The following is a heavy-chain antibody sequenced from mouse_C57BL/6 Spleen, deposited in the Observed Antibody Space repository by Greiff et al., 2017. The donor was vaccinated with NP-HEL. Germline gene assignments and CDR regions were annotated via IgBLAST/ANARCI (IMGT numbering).Heavy chain of an antibody. CDR3: ARRDDGYYGGFAY. Sequence: EVNLVESGGGLVQPGGSLKLSCAASGFTFSDYGMAWVRQAPRKGPEWVAFISNLAYSIYYADTVTGRFTISRENAKNTLYLEMSSLRSEDTAMYYVARRDDGYYGGFAYWGQGTLVTVSA. CDR2: ISNLAYSI. CDR1: GFTFSDYG. V-gene: IGHV5-15*01. J-gene: IGHJ3*01. D-gene: IGHD2-3*01.